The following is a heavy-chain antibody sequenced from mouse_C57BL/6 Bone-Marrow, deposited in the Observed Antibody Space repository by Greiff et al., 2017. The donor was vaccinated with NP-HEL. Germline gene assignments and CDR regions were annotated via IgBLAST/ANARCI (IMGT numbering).Heavy chain of an antibody. CDR2: IYPGSGNT. CDR1: GYTFTDYY. CDR3: ARWNLLTDGLYWYFDV. Sequence: QVQLKQSGAELVRPGASVKLSCKASGYTFTDYYINWVKQRPGQGLEWIARIYPGSGNTYYNEKFKGKATLTAEKSSSTAYMQLSSLTSEDSVVYFCARWNLLTDGLYWYFDVWGTGTTVTVSS. V-gene: IGHV1-76*01. D-gene: IGHD2-3*01. J-gene: IGHJ1*03.